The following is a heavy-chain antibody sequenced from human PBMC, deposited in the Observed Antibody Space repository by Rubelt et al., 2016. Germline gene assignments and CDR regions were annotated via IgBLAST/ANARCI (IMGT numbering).Heavy chain of an antibody. CDR2: ISASNGNT. Sequence: QVQLVQSGAEVKKPGASVKVSCKASGYTFTSYGISWVRQAPGQGLEWMGWISASNGNTNYAQKLQGRVTMTTDTSTSTAYMELRSLRSDDTAVYYCARVEYYYDSSGYSDYWGQGTLVTVSS. J-gene: IGHJ4*02. D-gene: IGHD3-22*01. CDR1: GYTFTSYG. V-gene: IGHV1-18*01. CDR3: ARVEYYYDSSGYSDY.